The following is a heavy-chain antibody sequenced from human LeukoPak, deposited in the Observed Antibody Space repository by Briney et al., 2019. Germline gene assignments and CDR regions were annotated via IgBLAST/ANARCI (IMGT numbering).Heavy chain of an antibody. CDR3: ASGISGRDAFDI. V-gene: IGHV3-21*01. J-gene: IGHJ3*02. D-gene: IGHD1-14*01. Sequence: GGSLRLSCEASGFSFSTFTMNWVRQAPGKGLEWVSSISSSSSYIYYADSVKGRFTISRDNAKNSLYLQMNSLRAEDTAVYYCASGISGRDAFDIWGQGTMVTVSS. CDR1: GFSFSTFT. CDR2: ISSSSSYI.